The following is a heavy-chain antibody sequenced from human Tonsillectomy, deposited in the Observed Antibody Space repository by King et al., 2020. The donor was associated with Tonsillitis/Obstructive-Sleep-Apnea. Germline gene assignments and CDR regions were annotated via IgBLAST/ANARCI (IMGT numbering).Heavy chain of an antibody. CDR1: GGSISTYY. D-gene: IGHD3-10*01. V-gene: IGHV4-59*01. CDR2: IYYSGST. J-gene: IGHJ6*03. Sequence: VQLQESGPGLVKPSETLSLTCTVSGGSISTYYWTWIRQPPGKGLEWIGYIYYSGSTSYNPSLKSRVTIFLDTSKNQFSLQLNSLTAADTAVYFCASDRYDPSLKRRVPIFRATCKQQVSRQLNSLAAADTGVYYCAREQGSYMDVWGKGTTVTVSS. CDR3: ASDRYDPSLKRRVPIFRATCKQQVSRQLNSLAAADTGVYYCAREQGSYMDV.